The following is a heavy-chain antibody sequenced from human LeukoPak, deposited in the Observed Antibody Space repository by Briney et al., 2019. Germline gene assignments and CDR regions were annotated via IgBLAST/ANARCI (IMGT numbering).Heavy chain of an antibody. CDR3: ARGRVRCSSTSCYPRAAAFDI. Sequence: SETLSLTCAVYGGSFSGYYWSWIRQPPGKGLEWIGEINHSGSTNYNPSLKSRVTISVDTSKNQFSLKLSSVTAADTAVYHCARGRVRCSSTSCYPRAAAFDIWGQGTMVTVSS. CDR2: INHSGST. V-gene: IGHV4-34*01. J-gene: IGHJ3*02. D-gene: IGHD2-2*01. CDR1: GGSFSGYY.